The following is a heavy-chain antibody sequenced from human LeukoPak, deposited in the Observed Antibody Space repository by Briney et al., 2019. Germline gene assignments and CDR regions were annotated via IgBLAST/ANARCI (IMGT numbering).Heavy chain of an antibody. J-gene: IGHJ4*02. Sequence: ASVKVSCKASGYTFTNYGISWVRQAPGQGLEWMGWISAYNGNTNYAQKFQGRITMTTDTSTSTAYMELSSLRSEDTAVYYCARVGRGAYYYDSSGYYLSYWGQGTLVTVSS. CDR3: ARVGRGAYYYDSSGYYLSY. V-gene: IGHV1-18*01. D-gene: IGHD3-22*01. CDR1: GYTFTNYG. CDR2: ISAYNGNT.